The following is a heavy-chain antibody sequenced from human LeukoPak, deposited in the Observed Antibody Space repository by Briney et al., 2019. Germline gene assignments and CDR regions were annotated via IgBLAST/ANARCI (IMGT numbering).Heavy chain of an antibody. J-gene: IGHJ4*02. CDR3: ARGARKGSSWPFDY. Sequence: PGGSLRLSCAASGFTFSSYDMHWVRQATGKGLEWVSAIGTAGDTYYPGSVKGRFTISRENAKNSLYLQMNSLRVGDTAVYYCARGARKGSSWPFDYWGQGTLVTVSS. CDR2: IGTAGDT. V-gene: IGHV3-13*01. CDR1: GFTFSSYD. D-gene: IGHD6-13*01.